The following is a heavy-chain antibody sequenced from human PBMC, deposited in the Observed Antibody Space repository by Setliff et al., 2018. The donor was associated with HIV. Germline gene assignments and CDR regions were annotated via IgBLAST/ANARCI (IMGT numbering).Heavy chain of an antibody. CDR1: GGSASNSRYY. D-gene: IGHD3-22*01. Sequence: PSKTLSLTCTVSGGSASNSRYYWAWIRQPPGKGLEYIGSIHYNERTYYNPSLKSRVAISIDTSKNQFSLNLTSVTAADTAVYYCASRVYYYDSNNFLREEGFDPWGQGTLVTVSS. CDR3: ASRVYYYDSNNFLREEGFDP. J-gene: IGHJ5*02. V-gene: IGHV4-39*01. CDR2: IHYNERT.